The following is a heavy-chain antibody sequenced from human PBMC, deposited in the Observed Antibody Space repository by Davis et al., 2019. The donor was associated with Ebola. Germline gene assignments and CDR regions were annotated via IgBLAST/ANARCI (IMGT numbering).Heavy chain of an antibody. CDR3: AKDRGGGPFDY. V-gene: IGHV3-43*01. D-gene: IGHD3-16*01. CDR1: GFTFDDYT. Sequence: GESLKISCAASGFTFDDYTMHWVRQVPGKGLEWVSLISWDGGITYYADSVKGRFTISRDNSKDSLYLQMNSLRPEDSGFYYCAKDRGGGPFDYWGQGTLVTVSS. J-gene: IGHJ4*02. CDR2: ISWDGGIT.